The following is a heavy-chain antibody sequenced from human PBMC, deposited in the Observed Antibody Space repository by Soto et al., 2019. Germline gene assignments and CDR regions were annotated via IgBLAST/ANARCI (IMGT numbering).Heavy chain of an antibody. D-gene: IGHD1-26*01. V-gene: IGHV1-3*01. CDR2: INAGNGNT. CDR1: GYTFTSYA. Sequence: QVQLVQSGAEVKKPGASVKVSCKASGYTFTSYAMHWVRQAPGQRLEWMGWINAGNGNTKYSQKFQGRVTITRDTSASTAYMELSSLRSEDTAVYYCARDVGATNPEYFQHWGQGTLVTVSS. CDR3: ARDVGATNPEYFQH. J-gene: IGHJ1*01.